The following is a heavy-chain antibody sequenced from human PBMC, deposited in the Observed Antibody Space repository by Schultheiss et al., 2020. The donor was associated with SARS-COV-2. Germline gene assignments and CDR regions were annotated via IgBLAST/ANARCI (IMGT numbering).Heavy chain of an antibody. J-gene: IGHJ5*02. D-gene: IGHD6-13*01. CDR3: ARGQYSSNWYGSRPFDP. CDR2: INHSGST. Sequence: SETLSLTCTVSGGSIYNYYWSWIRQPPGKGLEWIGEINHSGSTNYNPSLKSRVTISVDTSKNQFSLKLSSVTAADTAVYYCARGQYSSNWYGSRPFDPWGQGTLVTVSS. CDR1: GGSIYNYY. V-gene: IGHV4-34*01.